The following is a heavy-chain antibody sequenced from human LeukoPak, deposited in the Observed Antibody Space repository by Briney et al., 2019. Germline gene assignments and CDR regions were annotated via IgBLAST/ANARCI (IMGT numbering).Heavy chain of an antibody. J-gene: IGHJ5*02. CDR2: MEKELKRYAT. V-gene: IGHV3-73*01. CDR1: GFTFSDSS. D-gene: IGHD1-26*01. Sequence: QTGGSLRLSCAASGFTFSDSSVHWVRQASGKGLEWIGLMEKELKRYATAYAASVRGRFTISRDDSQNTAYLQMDSLKTEDTALYYCTRDSGTYNWLDPWGQGTLVTVS. CDR3: TRDSGTYNWLDP.